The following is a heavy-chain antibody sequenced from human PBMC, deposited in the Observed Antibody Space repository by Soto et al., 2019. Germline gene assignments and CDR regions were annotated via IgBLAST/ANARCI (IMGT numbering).Heavy chain of an antibody. Sequence: QVQLQESGPGLVKPSQTLSLTCTVSGASVSSGLYFWNWIRQLPGKGLQWLGHVHPNGNIYYTPPRQSRFTMSMDTSNNQVSLQLNSVTVADTAVYYCVRGSDPYKCGFWGQGALVTVSS. CDR2: VHPNGNI. CDR1: GASVSSGLYF. D-gene: IGHD6-25*01. V-gene: IGHV4-31*03. CDR3: VRGSDPYKCGF. J-gene: IGHJ4*02.